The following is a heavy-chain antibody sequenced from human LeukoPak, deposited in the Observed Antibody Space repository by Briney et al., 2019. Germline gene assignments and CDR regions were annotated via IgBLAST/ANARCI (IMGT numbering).Heavy chain of an antibody. CDR1: GGSFSGYY. CDR2: INHSGST. Sequence: PSETLSLTCAVYGGSFSGYYWSWIRQPPGKGLEWIGEINHSGSTNYNPSLKSRVTISVDTSKNQFSLKLSSVTAADTAVYYCARHIFSDTAMVNDAFDIWGQGTMVTVSS. J-gene: IGHJ3*02. V-gene: IGHV4-34*01. CDR3: ARHIFSDTAMVNDAFDI. D-gene: IGHD5-18*01.